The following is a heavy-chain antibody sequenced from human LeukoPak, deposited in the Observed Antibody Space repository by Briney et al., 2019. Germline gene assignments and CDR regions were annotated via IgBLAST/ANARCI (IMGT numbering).Heavy chain of an antibody. V-gene: IGHV3-23*01. J-gene: IGHJ4*02. D-gene: IGHD3-10*01. CDR1: GFTFSSYA. Sequence: GGSLRLSCAASGFTFSSYAMSWVRQAPGKGLEWVSAISGSGGSTYYADSVKGRFTISRDNAKNSLYLQMSSLTDEDTAVYYCARDSQAGSYYLYYFEYWGQGTLATVSS. CDR3: ARDSQAGSYYLYYFEY. CDR2: ISGSGGST.